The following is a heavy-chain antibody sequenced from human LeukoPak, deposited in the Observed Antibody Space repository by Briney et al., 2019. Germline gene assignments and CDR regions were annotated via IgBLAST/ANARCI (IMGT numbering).Heavy chain of an antibody. D-gene: IGHD6-13*01. CDR1: GFTFSSYA. V-gene: IGHV3-23*01. Sequence: GGSLRLSCAASGFTFSSYAMSWVRQAPGKGLEWVSAISGSGGSTYYADSVKGRFTISRDNAKNSLYLQMNSLRAEDTAVYYCARSFSRGWSGDYWGQGTRVTVSS. CDR3: ARSFSRGWSGDY. J-gene: IGHJ4*02. CDR2: ISGSGGST.